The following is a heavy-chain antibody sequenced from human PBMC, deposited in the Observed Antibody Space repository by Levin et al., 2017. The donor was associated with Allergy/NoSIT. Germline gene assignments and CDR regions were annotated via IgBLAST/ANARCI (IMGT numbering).Heavy chain of an antibody. CDR1: GFTFSNTW. J-gene: IGHJ4*02. Sequence: GGSLRLSCAASGFTFSNTWMNWVRQAPGGGLEWVGRVKTEADGGATDYAAPVKGRFAISRDDSRNTLYLQMNSLKTEDTAVYYCSLQYFDYWGRGTLVIVSS. CDR3: SLQYFDY. CDR2: VKTEADGGAT. V-gene: IGHV3-15*07. D-gene: IGHD5-24*01.